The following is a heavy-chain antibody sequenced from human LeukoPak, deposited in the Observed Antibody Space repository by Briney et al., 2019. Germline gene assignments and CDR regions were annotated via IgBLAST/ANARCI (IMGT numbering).Heavy chain of an antibody. Sequence: GGSLRLSCAASGYTFSSYAMSWVRQAPGKGLEWVSAISGSGGSTYYADSVKGRFTISRDNSKNTLYLQMNSLRAEDTAVYYCAKEYDDSSGFFAFDYWGQGTLVTVSS. CDR2: ISGSGGST. J-gene: IGHJ4*02. V-gene: IGHV3-23*01. CDR1: GYTFSSYA. CDR3: AKEYDDSSGFFAFDY. D-gene: IGHD3-22*01.